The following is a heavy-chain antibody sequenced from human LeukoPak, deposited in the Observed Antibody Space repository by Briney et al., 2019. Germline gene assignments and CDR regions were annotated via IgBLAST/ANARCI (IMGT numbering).Heavy chain of an antibody. CDR1: GGSISSYY. CDR2: IYYSGST. V-gene: IGHV4-59*01. CDR3: ARGYSSSYFDY. D-gene: IGHD6-6*01. Sequence: SETLSLTCTVSGGSISSYYWSWIRQPPGKGLEWIGYIYYSGSTNYNPSLKSRVTISVDTSKNQFSLKLSCVTAADTAVYYCARGYSSSYFDYWGQGTLVTVSS. J-gene: IGHJ4*02.